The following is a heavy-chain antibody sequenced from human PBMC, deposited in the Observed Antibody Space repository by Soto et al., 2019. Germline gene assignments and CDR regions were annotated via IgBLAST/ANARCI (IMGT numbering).Heavy chain of an antibody. Sequence: GGSLRLSCAASGFTVSSNYMSWVRQAPGKGLEWVSVIYSGGSTYYADSVKGRFTISRDNSKNTLYLQMNSLRAEDTAVYYCAREIAVVAATQTTPYYYGMDVWGQGTKVTVSS. J-gene: IGHJ6*02. D-gene: IGHD2-15*01. CDR1: GFTVSSNY. V-gene: IGHV3-53*01. CDR3: AREIAVVAATQTTPYYYGMDV. CDR2: IYSGGST.